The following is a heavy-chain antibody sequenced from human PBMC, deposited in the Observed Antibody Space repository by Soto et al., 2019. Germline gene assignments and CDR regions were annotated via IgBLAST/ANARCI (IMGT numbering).Heavy chain of an antibody. CDR1: GGSISSGGYY. V-gene: IGHV4-61*08. J-gene: IGHJ5*02. CDR3: ARNHPLSNWFDP. CDR2: IYYSGST. Sequence: SETLSLTCTVSGGSISSGGYYWSWIRQHPGKGLEWIGYIYYSGSTNYNPSLKSRVTISVDTSKNQFSLKLSSVTAADTAVYYCARNHPLSNWFDPWGQGTLVTVSS.